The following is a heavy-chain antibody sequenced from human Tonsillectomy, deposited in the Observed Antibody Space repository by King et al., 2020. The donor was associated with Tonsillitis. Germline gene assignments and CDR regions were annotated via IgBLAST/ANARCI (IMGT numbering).Heavy chain of an antibody. CDR1: GFNFTAYW. V-gene: IGHV3-7*01. CDR2: IKPDESEK. J-gene: IGHJ4*02. CDR3: AMGSIAYF. Sequence: DVQLVESGGDLVQPGGSLRLSCAASGFNFTAYWMTWVRQAPGKGLEWVANIKPDESEKHYVDSVKGRFTISRDNSKKSLFLHLNSLRVDDTAVYYCAMGSIAYFWGQGTLVTVSS. D-gene: IGHD6-6*01.